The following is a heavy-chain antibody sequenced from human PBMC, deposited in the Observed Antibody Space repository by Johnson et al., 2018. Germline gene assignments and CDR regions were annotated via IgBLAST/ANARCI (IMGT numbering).Heavy chain of an antibody. Sequence: QVQLQQWGAGLLKPSETLSLTCAVYGGSFSGYYWSWIRQPPGKGLEWIGEINHSGSTNYNPSLKSRVTISVETSQNQFSLKLSSVTAADTAVYYCGVYYGMDVWGQGTTVTVSS. V-gene: IGHV4-34*01. J-gene: IGHJ6*02. CDR3: GVYYGMDV. CDR2: INHSGST. CDR1: GGSFSGYY.